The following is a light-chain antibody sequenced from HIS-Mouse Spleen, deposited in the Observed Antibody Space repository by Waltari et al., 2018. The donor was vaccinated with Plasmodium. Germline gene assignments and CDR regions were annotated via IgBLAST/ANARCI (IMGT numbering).Light chain of an antibody. V-gene: IGLV2-14*03. J-gene: IGLJ1*01. Sequence: QSALTQPASVSGSPGQSITISCTGTSSDVGGYHYVSWYQQHQGKAPKLMIYDVSNRPSGVSNRFSGSKPGNTASLTIAGLQAEDEADYYCSSYTSSSTLNYVFGTGTKVTVL. CDR3: SSYTSSSTLNYV. CDR2: DVS. CDR1: SSDVGGYHY.